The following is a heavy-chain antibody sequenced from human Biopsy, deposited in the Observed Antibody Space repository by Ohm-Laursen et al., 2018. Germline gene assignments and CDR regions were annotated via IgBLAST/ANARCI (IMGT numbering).Heavy chain of an antibody. J-gene: IGHJ5*02. CDR3: ARDRDRRGWFGP. Sequence: ASVKVSCKASGYSFTSYYMHWVRQAPGQGLEWMGMINPSGSTTSYPQIFQGRVTMTRDTSKSTVYMELSSLRSADTAVYYCARDRDRRGWFGPWGQGTLVTVSS. CDR2: INPSGSTT. V-gene: IGHV1-46*01. CDR1: GYSFTSYY. D-gene: IGHD1-14*01.